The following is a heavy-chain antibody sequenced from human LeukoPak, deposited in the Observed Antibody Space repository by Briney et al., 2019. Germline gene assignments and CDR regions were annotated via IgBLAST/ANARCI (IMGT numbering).Heavy chain of an antibody. Sequence: SETLSLTCTVSGDSISSSSSYWGWIRQPPGEGLEWIGSIYYSGSTYYNTSLKSRVTISADTSKNQFSLKLYSVTAADTAVYYCATRKLGNDYWGQGTLVTVSS. J-gene: IGHJ4*02. D-gene: IGHD7-27*01. V-gene: IGHV4-39*07. CDR3: ATRKLGNDY. CDR1: GDSISSSSSY. CDR2: IYYSGST.